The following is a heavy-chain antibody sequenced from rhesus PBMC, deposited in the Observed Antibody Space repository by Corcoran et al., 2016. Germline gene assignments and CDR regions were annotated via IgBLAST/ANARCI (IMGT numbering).Heavy chain of an antibody. V-gene: IGHV4-122*02. CDR3: ARAIPEAGTTSFDF. CDR1: GGSISSGYYY. CDR2: ITYSGST. D-gene: IGHD1-14*01. Sequence: QVQLQESGPGLVKPSETLSLTCAVSGGSISSGYYYWSWIRQPPGKGLEWIGYITYSGSTRHNPSLKSRGTISRDTSKNQFSLKLSSVTAADTAVYYCARAIPEAGTTSFDFWGQGLRVTVSS. J-gene: IGHJ3*01.